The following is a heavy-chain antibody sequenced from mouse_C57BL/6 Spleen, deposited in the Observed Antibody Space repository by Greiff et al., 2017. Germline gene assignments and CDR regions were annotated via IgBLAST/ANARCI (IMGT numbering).Heavy chain of an antibody. CDR3: ARGGNTTVVARDGAMDY. CDR1: GYTFTDYY. J-gene: IGHJ4*01. D-gene: IGHD1-1*01. V-gene: IGHV1-19*01. CDR2: INPYNVCT. Sequence: EVQLQQSGPVLVKPGASVKMSCKASGYTFTDYYMNWVKQSHGKRLEWIGDINPYNVCTSYNQKFKGKATLTVEKSSSTAYMGLNSLTSEDSAVYYCARGGNTTVVARDGAMDYWGQGTSVTVSS.